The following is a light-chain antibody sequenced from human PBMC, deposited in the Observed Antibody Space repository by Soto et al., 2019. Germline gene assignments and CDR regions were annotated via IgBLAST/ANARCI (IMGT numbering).Light chain of an antibody. J-gene: IGLJ3*02. CDR1: SSDIGAYDY. V-gene: IGLV2-14*01. Sequence: QSALTQPASLSGSPGQSITISCTGTSSDIGAYDYVSWFQQHPGKAPKLMISEVNNRPSGVSNRFSGSKSGNTAYLTISGLQVEDEAVYYCCSHSTSITWMFGGGTKLTVL. CDR3: CSHSTSITWM. CDR2: EVN.